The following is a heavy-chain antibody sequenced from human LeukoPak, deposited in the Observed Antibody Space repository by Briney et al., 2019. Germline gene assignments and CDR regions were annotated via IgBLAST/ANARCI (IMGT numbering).Heavy chain of an antibody. Sequence: GGSLRLSCAASGFTFSSYGMHWVRQAPGKGLEWVAVISYDGSNKYYADSVKGRFTISRDNSKNTLYLQMNSLRAEDTAVYYCAKDHLVTDWGQGTLVTVSS. D-gene: IGHD2-21*01. V-gene: IGHV3-30*18. J-gene: IGHJ4*02. CDR3: AKDHLVTD. CDR1: GFTFSSYG. CDR2: ISYDGSNK.